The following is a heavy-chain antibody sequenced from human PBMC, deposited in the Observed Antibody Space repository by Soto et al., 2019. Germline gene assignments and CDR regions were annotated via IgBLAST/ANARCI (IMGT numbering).Heavy chain of an antibody. CDR1: GFIFSSYG. CDR2: ISYDGSDK. D-gene: IGHD3-9*01. CDR3: SKNRVSYDILTGPYESGYHGMDV. V-gene: IGHV3-30*18. Sequence: QVHLVESGGGVVQPGRSLRLSCAASGFIFSSYGMHWVRQAPGKGLEWVAVISYDGSDKYFTDSVKGRFTISRDNSKNSLYLQLDSLRAEDTAVYYCSKNRVSYDILTGPYESGYHGMDVWGQGTTVTVPS. J-gene: IGHJ6*02.